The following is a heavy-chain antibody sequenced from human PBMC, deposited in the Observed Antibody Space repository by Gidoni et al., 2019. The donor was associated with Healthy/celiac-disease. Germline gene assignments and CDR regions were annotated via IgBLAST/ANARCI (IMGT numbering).Heavy chain of an antibody. Sequence: EVQLVESGGGLVKPGGSLRLSCAAAGFTFRSYSMKRVSQRPGNGMGLVSSTSSSSSYIYYADSVKGRFTIPRDNAKNSLYLQRNSLRAEDTAVYYCARDRSGGVGMRFLECAQYYYYGIDVWGQGTTVTVSS. D-gene: IGHD3-3*01. CDR3: ARDRSGGVGMRFLECAQYYYYGIDV. V-gene: IGHV3-21*01. CDR2: TSSSSSYI. CDR1: GFTFRSYS. J-gene: IGHJ6*02.